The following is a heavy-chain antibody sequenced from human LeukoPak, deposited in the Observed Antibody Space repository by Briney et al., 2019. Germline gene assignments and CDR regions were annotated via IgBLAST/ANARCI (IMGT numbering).Heavy chain of an antibody. D-gene: IGHD1-20*01. Sequence: QSSETLSLTCAVYGGSFSGYYWSWMRQPPGKGLEWIGEINHSGSTNYNPSLKSRVTISVDTSKNQFSLKLSSVTAADTAVYYCASLNGGGITGTTNYWGQGTLVTVSS. V-gene: IGHV4-34*01. J-gene: IGHJ4*02. CDR3: ASLNGGGITGTTNY. CDR1: GGSFSGYY. CDR2: INHSGST.